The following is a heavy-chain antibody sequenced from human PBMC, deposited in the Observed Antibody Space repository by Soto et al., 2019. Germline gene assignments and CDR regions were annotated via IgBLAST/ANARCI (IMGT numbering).Heavy chain of an antibody. Sequence: SETLSLTCAVDGGSFSGYYGSWIRQHPGKGLEWIGEINHSGSTNYNPSLKSRVTISVDTSKNQFSLKLSSVTAADTAVYYCARGGGSSSWDALYYYYGMDVWRQGTTVTVSS. CDR2: INHSGST. J-gene: IGHJ6*02. V-gene: IGHV4-34*01. CDR3: ARGGGSSSWDALYYYYGMDV. D-gene: IGHD6-13*01. CDR1: GGSFSGYY.